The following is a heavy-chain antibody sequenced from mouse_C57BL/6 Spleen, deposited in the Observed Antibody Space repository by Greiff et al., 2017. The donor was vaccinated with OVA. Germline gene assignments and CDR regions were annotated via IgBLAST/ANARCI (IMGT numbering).Heavy chain of an antibody. D-gene: IGHD1-1*01. CDR1: GFNIKDDY. CDR3: TTEGTVVAGDY. Sequence: EVKLMESGAELVRPGASVKLSCTASGFNIKDDYMHWVKQRPEQGLEWIGWIDPENGDTEYASKFQGKATITADTSSNTAYLQLSSLTSEDTAVYYCTTEGTVVAGDYWGQGTTLTVSS. V-gene: IGHV14-4*01. CDR2: IDPENGDT. J-gene: IGHJ2*01.